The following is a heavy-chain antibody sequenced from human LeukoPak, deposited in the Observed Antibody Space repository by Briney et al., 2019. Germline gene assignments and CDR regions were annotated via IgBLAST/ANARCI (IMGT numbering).Heavy chain of an antibody. D-gene: IGHD7-27*01. Sequence: PSQTLSLTCTVSGGSISSDYWSWIRQSPGKGLEWIGYIYYSGTTSYNPSLKSRVTISLDTSKNQFSLKLSSVTAADTAVYYCARGANWGSPDYWGQGTLVTVSS. CDR3: ARGANWGSPDY. V-gene: IGHV4-59*01. J-gene: IGHJ4*02. CDR2: IYYSGTT. CDR1: GGSISSDY.